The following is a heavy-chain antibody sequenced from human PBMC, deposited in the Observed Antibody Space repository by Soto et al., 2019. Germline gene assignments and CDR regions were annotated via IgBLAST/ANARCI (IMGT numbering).Heavy chain of an antibody. CDR2: MYSGGST. J-gene: IGHJ4*02. CDR1: GFTVSNNY. CDR3: ARDVGSWRDY. D-gene: IGHD6-13*01. V-gene: IGHV3-66*01. Sequence: EVQLVESGGGLVQPGGSLRLSCAASGFTVSNNYMSWVRQAPGKGLEWVSVMYSGGSTYYADSVKGRFTMSRDNSKNTLYLQMNSLRVEDTAVDYCARDVGSWRDYWGQGTLVTVSS.